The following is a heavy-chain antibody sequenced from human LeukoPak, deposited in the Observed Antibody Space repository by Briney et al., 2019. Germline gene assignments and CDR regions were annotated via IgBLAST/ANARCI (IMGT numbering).Heavy chain of an antibody. Sequence: PGGSLRLSCAASGFTFSSYSMNWVRQAPGKGMEWVSSISSISSYIYYADSVKGRFTISRDNAKNSLYLQINSLRAEDTAVYYCARGSEALDYWGQGTLVTVSS. J-gene: IGHJ4*02. V-gene: IGHV3-21*01. CDR2: ISSISSYI. CDR3: ARGSEALDY. D-gene: IGHD2-15*01. CDR1: GFTFSSYS.